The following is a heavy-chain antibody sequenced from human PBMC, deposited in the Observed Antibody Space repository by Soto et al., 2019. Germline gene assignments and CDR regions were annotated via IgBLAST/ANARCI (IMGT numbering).Heavy chain of an antibody. Sequence: PGGSLRLSCVTYGLTFTDYWMSWVRQAPGKGLEWVANIKQDESEKNYLDSVKGRFTISRDNAKNSLYLQMNSLRAEDTAVYYCASDRFRGTYYLRGVTYFFEEWGQGAPVTGSS. CDR1: GLTFTDYW. CDR2: IKQDESEK. D-gene: IGHD1-26*01. CDR3: ASDRFRGTYYLRGVTYFFEE. V-gene: IGHV3-7*03. J-gene: IGHJ4*02.